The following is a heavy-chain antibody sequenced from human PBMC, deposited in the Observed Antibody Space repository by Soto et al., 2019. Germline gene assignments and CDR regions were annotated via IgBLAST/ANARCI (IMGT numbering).Heavy chain of an antibody. J-gene: IGHJ6*02. Sequence: QVQLVESGGGVVQPGRSLRLSCAASGFTFSSYGMHWVRQAPGKGLEWVAVISYDGSNKYYADSVKGRFTISRDNSKNTLYLQMNSLRAEDTAVYYCAKNLLRPRYCSGGSCHHYYYYGMDVWGQGTTVTVSS. D-gene: IGHD2-15*01. CDR1: GFTFSSYG. CDR2: ISYDGSNK. CDR3: AKNLLRPRYCSGGSCHHYYYYGMDV. V-gene: IGHV3-30*18.